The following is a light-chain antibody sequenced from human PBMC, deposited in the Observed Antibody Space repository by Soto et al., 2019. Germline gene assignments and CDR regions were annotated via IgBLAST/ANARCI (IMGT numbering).Light chain of an antibody. CDR3: QQYGSSPLT. Sequence: EIVLTQSPGTLSLSPGEEATLSCRASQSVTSYLAWYQQKPGQAPRLLIFGASGRATGIPDRFSGSGSGTDFTLTISRLEPEDFAVYYCQQYGSSPLTFGGGTKVDIK. J-gene: IGKJ4*01. CDR1: QSVTSY. CDR2: GAS. V-gene: IGKV3-20*01.